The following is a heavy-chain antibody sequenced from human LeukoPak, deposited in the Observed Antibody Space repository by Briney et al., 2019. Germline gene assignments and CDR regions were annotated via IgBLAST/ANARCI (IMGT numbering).Heavy chain of an antibody. CDR2: ISAYNGNT. CDR1: GYTFTSYG. CDR3: ARYYDSSGYPGYWYLDL. V-gene: IGHV1-18*01. D-gene: IGHD3-22*01. J-gene: IGHJ2*01. Sequence: GASVKVSCKASGYTFTSYGISWVRQAPGQGLEWMGWISAYNGNTNYAQELQGRVTMTTDTSTSTAYMELRSLRSDDTAVYYCARYYDSSGYPGYWYLDLWGRGTLVTVSS.